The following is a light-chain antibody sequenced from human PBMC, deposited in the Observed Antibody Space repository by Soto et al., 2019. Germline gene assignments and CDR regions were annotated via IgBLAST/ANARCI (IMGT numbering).Light chain of an antibody. CDR1: TSDVGRYKF. CDR2: EVT. Sequence: QSVLTQPASVSGSPGQSITISCTGTTSDVGRYKFVSWYQHHPGKAPKLLIFEVTNRPSGVSSRFSGSKSGNTASLTISGLQTEDEATYYCGSSTDTDPLVIFGGGTKVTVL. V-gene: IGLV2-14*01. J-gene: IGLJ2*01. CDR3: GSSTDTDPLVI.